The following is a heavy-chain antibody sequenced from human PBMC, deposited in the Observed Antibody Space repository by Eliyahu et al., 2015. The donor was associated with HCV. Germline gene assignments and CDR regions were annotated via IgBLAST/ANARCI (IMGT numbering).Heavy chain of an antibody. CDR3: ATERENFWSAYYRGMDV. CDR2: IKSKSDGGTT. Sequence: EVQLVESGGNLVKXGGSLXLSCXVSGFTFTXAWXSWVRQAPGKGLEWVGRIKSKSDGGTTDYAAPVKGRFTISREDSKNTLXLQMNNLKVEDTAXYYCATERENFWSAYYRGMDVWGQGTTVTVSS. CDR1: GFTFTXAW. J-gene: IGHJ6*02. V-gene: IGHV3-15*01. D-gene: IGHD3-3*01.